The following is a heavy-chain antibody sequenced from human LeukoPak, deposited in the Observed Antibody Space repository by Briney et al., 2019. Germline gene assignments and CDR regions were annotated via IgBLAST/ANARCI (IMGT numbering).Heavy chain of an antibody. CDR1: GGSISSAPYY. D-gene: IGHD3-22*01. J-gene: IGHJ4*02. CDR3: AREGYYYDSSGPIDY. V-gene: IGHV4-31*03. Sequence: TTSETLSLTCTVSGGSISSAPYYWSWIRQRPGKGLEWMGYISHSGSTYYNPSLKSRLNISADTSRNQFSLKLRSVTAADTALYFCAREGYYYDSSGPIDYWGQGTRVTVSS. CDR2: ISHSGST.